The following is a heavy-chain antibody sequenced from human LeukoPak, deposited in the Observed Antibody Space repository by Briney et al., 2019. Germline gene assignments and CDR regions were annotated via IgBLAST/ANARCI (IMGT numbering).Heavy chain of an antibody. Sequence: ASVTVSCTASGYTFTGYYIHWVRQAPGQGLEWMGWINPNSGDTSYAQKFQGSVTMTRDMSITTAYAELSSLKSDDTAVYYCARGNPTPFDYWGQGTLVTVSS. V-gene: IGHV1-2*02. CDR2: INPNSGDT. CDR1: GYTFTGYY. CDR3: ARGNPTPFDY. J-gene: IGHJ4*02.